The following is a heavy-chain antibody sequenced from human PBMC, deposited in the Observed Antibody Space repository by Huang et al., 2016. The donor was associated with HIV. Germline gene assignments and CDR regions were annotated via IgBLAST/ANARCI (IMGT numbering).Heavy chain of an antibody. CDR2: INIDGRTT. D-gene: IGHD2-15*01. J-gene: IGHJ3*02. CDR3: ARAGGFEI. Sequence: EEHLVESGGGLVQPGGSLRLSCEASGFKFSNYWMQWVRQAPGKGLMGVSRINIDGRTTDYADSVKGRFTISRDNAKNTLYLQMSSLTAEDTAIYYCARAGGFEIWGQGTVVTVSS. V-gene: IGHV3-74*01. CDR1: GFKFSNYW.